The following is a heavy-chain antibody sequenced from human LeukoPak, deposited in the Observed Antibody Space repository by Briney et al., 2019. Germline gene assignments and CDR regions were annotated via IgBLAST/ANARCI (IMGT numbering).Heavy chain of an antibody. J-gene: IGHJ6*03. D-gene: IGHD1-26*01. CDR2: ISSSSSYI. CDR3: ARAYSGTYGLGYYYMDV. CDR1: GFTFSTYS. V-gene: IGHV3-21*01. Sequence: GSLRLSCAVSGFTFSTYSMNWVRQAPGKGLEWVSSISSSSSYIYYADSVKGRFTISRDNAKNSLYLQMNSLRVEDTAVYYCARAYSGTYGLGYYYMDVWGKGTTVTISS.